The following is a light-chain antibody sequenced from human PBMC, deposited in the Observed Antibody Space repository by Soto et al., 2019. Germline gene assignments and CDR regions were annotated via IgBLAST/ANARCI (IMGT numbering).Light chain of an antibody. CDR2: EVS. CDR3: CSYAGSGIVI. CDR1: SSDVGSYNL. Sequence: ALTQPASVSGSPEQSITISCTGTSSDVGSYNLVSWYQQHPGKVPKLMIYEVSKRPSGVSNRFSGSKFGNTASLTISGLQAEDEADYYCCSYAGSGIVIFGGGTKLTVL. V-gene: IGLV2-23*02. J-gene: IGLJ2*01.